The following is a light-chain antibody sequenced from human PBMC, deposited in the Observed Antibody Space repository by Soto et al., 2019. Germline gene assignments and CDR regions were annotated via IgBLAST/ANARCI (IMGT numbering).Light chain of an antibody. CDR3: LHYHSYSKT. CDR2: DAS. CDR1: QSINTW. Sequence: DIQMTQSPSTLSASVGDRVTITCRASQSINTWLAWYQQKPGKAPELLIFDASALESGVPSRFSGSGSGTEFTLTISSLQPHDSETFYCLHYHSYSKTFGKGTKVEI. V-gene: IGKV1-5*01. J-gene: IGKJ1*01.